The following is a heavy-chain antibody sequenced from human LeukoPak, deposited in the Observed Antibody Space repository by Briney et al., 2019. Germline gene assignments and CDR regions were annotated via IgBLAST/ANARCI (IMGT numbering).Heavy chain of an antibody. CDR2: IYSSGRT. Sequence: SETLSLTCTVSGVSIISTNSYWGWIRQSPRTGLEWIGNIYSSGRTYCNPSLNSRVTISIDMSENQFSLKLTSVTAADTAVYYCARKREGPATGIDYWGQGTLVTVSS. CDR3: ARKREGPATGIDY. D-gene: IGHD2-15*01. CDR1: GVSIISTNSY. V-gene: IGHV4-39*07. J-gene: IGHJ4*02.